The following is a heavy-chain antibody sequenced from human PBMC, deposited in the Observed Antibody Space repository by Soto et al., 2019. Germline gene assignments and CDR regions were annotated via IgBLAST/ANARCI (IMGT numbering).Heavy chain of an antibody. CDR3: AKEGEGAYYASASYYKGDYFDN. D-gene: IGHD3-10*01. Sequence: EVQLLESGGGLVQRGGSLRLSCGGSGFNFRSYALSWVRQAPGKGLEWVSGISGVGASTYYADSVKGRFTISRDNSKNTLYLQMNSLRAEDTATYYCAKEGEGAYYASASYYKGDYFDNWGQGTLVTVSS. J-gene: IGHJ4*02. CDR1: GFNFRSYA. V-gene: IGHV3-23*01. CDR2: ISGVGAST.